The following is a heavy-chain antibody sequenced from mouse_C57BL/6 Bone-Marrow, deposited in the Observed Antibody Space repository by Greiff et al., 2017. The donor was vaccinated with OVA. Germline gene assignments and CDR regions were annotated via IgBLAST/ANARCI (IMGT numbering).Heavy chain of an antibody. CDR2: INPSSGYT. CDR1: GYTFTSYT. CDR3: ARTYYYGSSYPY. Sequence: VQLQQSGAELARPGASVKMSCKASGYTFTSYTMHWVKQRPGQGLEWIGYINPSSGYTKYNQTFKDKATLTADKSSSTADMQLSSLTSEDSAVYYCARTYYYGSSYPYWGQGTTLTVSS. V-gene: IGHV1-4*01. J-gene: IGHJ2*01. D-gene: IGHD1-1*01.